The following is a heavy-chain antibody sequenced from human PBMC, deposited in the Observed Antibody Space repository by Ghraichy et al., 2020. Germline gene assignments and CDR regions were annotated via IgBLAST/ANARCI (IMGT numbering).Heavy chain of an antibody. V-gene: IGHV3-9*01. CDR2: ISWNSGSI. J-gene: IGHJ4*02. D-gene: IGHD6-13*01. Sequence: GGSLRLSCAASGFTFDDYAMHWVRQAPGKGLEWVSGISWNSGSIGYADSVKGRFTISRDNAKNSLYLQMNSLRAEDTALYYCAKAEGQQLVKGVDYWGQGTLVTVSS. CDR1: GFTFDDYA. CDR3: AKAEGQQLVKGVDY.